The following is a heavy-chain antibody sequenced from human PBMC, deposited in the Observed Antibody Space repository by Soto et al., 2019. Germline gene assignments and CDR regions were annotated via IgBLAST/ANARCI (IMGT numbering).Heavy chain of an antibody. CDR2: ISGSGGST. D-gene: IGHD3-3*01. CDR1: GFTFSSYA. J-gene: IGHJ4*02. V-gene: IGHV3-23*01. Sequence: EVHLLESGGGLVQPGGSLRLSCAASGFTFSSYAMSWVRQAPGKGLEWVSAISGSGGSTYYADSVKGRFTISRDNSKNTLYLPMIRLRAEDTAVYYCAKGEHYDFWIGYYRLNLKIYFDYWGQGPLVTVSS. CDR3: AKGEHYDFWIGYYRLNLKIYFDY.